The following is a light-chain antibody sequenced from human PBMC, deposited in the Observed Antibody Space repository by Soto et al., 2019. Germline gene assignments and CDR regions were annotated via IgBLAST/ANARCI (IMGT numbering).Light chain of an antibody. CDR1: QGVSIY. CDR3: QQLNTYPLT. J-gene: IGKJ4*01. V-gene: IGKV1-9*01. CDR2: AAS. Sequence: IQLTQSPSSLSASVGDRVTITCRVSQGVSIYLAWYQQKPGKAPNLLIYAASTLQSGVPSRFSGSGSGTDFALTISSLQPEDFATYYCQQLNTYPLTFGGGTKVDIK.